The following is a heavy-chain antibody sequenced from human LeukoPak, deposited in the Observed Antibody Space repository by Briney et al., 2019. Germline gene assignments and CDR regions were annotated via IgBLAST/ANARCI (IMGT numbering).Heavy chain of an antibody. Sequence: NPSETLSLTCTVSGGSISSGGYYWSWIRQHPGKGLEWIGYIYYSGSTCYNPSLKSRVTISVDTSKNQFSLKLSSVTAADTAVYYCARGLIYGDYTGTNWFDPWGQGTLVTVSS. CDR2: IYYSGST. V-gene: IGHV4-31*03. D-gene: IGHD4-17*01. J-gene: IGHJ5*02. CDR3: ARGLIYGDYTGTNWFDP. CDR1: GGSISSGGYY.